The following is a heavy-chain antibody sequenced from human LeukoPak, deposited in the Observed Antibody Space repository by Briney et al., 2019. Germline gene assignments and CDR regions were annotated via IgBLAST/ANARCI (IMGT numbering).Heavy chain of an antibody. CDR3: ATGDPARLQLLYVRRHAFDI. J-gene: IGHJ3*02. D-gene: IGHD2-2*02. CDR1: GYTFTDYY. Sequence: ASVKVSCKASGYTFTDYYIHWVRQTPGQGLEWMGWINPNSGGTNYAQKFQGRVTMTRDTSISTAYMELRKLRFDDTAVYYCATGDPARLQLLYVRRHAFDIWGQGTMVTVSS. V-gene: IGHV1-2*02. CDR2: INPNSGGT.